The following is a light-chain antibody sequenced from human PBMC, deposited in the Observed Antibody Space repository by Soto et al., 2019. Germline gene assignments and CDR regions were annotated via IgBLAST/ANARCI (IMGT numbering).Light chain of an antibody. J-gene: IGKJ2*01. V-gene: IGKV3-20*01. CDR2: AAS. CDR1: QSVRSSN. Sequence: EIVLTQSPGTLSLSPGEGATLSCRASQSVRSSNLAWYQQKPGQAPRLLIYAASSRDTGSPDRFSGSGSGTYFTLTNSRLEPEDFAGYYCLQYGTPPYTFGQGTKLEIK. CDR3: LQYGTPPYT.